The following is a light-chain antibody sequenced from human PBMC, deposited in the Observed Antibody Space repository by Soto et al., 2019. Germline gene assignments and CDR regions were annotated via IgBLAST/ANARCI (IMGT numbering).Light chain of an antibody. CDR3: SSYAGSSNV. J-gene: IGLJ1*01. Sequence: QSVLTQPPSASGSPGQSVAISCTGTSSDVGGYSYVSWYQQHPGKAPKLMIYEVNKRPSGVPDRFSGSKSGNTASLTVSGLQAEDEADYHCSSYAGSSNVFGTGTKVTVL. CDR2: EVN. CDR1: SSDVGGYSY. V-gene: IGLV2-8*01.